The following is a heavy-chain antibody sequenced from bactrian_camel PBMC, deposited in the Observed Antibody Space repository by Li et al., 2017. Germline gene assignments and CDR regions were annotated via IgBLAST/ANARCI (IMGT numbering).Heavy chain of an antibody. D-gene: IGHD3*01. CDR3: AAGWSFGVGALLRRHYNY. J-gene: IGHJ4*01. V-gene: IGHV3S1*01. CDR1: EYRDGDNC. Sequence: HVQLVESGGGSVQAGGSLRLSCTYVEYRDGDNCMAWFRQAPGEEREGVAAIMILGATTYYADSVKGRFTISQDNAKNMVYLQVNSLKAEDTAMYYCAAGWSFGVGALLRRHYNYWGQGTQVTVSS. CDR2: IMILGATT.